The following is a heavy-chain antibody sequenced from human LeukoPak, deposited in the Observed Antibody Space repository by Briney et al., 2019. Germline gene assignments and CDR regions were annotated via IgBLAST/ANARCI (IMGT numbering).Heavy chain of an antibody. CDR2: IIPILGIA. Sequence: SVKVSCKASGGTFSSYAISWVRQTHGQGLECMGRIIPILGIANYAQKFQGRVTITADKSTSTAYMELSSLRSEDTAVYYCMTTYYYDSSGPPKGFQHWGQGTLVTASS. J-gene: IGHJ1*01. CDR3: MTTYYYDSSGPPKGFQH. V-gene: IGHV1-69*04. D-gene: IGHD3-22*01. CDR1: GGTFSSYA.